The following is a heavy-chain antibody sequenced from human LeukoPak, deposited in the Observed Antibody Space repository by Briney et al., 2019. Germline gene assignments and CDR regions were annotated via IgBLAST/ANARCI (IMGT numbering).Heavy chain of an antibody. CDR3: ASELGIGY. V-gene: IGHV3-21*01. J-gene: IGHJ4*02. CDR2: ISSSSSYI. Sequence: GSLRLSCVASGVTFTFSASGMNWVRQAPGKGLEWFSSISSSSSYIYYADSVKGRFTISRDNAKDSLYLQMNSLRAEDTAVYYCASELGIGYWGQGTLVTVSS. D-gene: IGHD7-27*01. CDR1: GVTFTFSASG.